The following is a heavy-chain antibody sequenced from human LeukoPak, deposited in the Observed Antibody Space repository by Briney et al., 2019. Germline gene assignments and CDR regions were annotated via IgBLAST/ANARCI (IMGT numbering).Heavy chain of an antibody. Sequence: GGSLRLSCAASGFTFRSYSMTWVGQAPGKGREWVSRISDSGTSTYYADYVKGLFTIYRDTTKNTLYLHTNSLRAEDTAVYSCAKQVCAADCYYYNGMDVWGQGTMVTVSS. CDR1: GFTFRSYS. D-gene: IGHD2-21*02. CDR2: ISDSGTST. CDR3: AKQVCAADCYYYNGMDV. V-gene: IGHV3-23*01. J-gene: IGHJ6*02.